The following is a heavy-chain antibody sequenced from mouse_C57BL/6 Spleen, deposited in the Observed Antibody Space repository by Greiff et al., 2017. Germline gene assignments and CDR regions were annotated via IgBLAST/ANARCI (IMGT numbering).Heavy chain of an antibody. CDR3: ARENEYGAWFAY. CDR1: GYTFTDYY. V-gene: IGHV1-76*01. Sequence: VQLQQSGAELVRPGASVTLSCKASGYTFTDYYINWVKQRPGQGLEWIARIYPGSGNTYYNEKFKGKATLTAEKSSSTAYMQLSSLTSADSAVYFWARENEYGAWFAYWGQGTLVTVSA. CDR2: IYPGSGNT. D-gene: IGHD1-2*01. J-gene: IGHJ3*01.